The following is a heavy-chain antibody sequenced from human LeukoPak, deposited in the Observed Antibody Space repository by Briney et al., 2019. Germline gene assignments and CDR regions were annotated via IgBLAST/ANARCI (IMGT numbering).Heavy chain of an antibody. CDR2: IKQDGSEK. Sequence: GGSLRLSCAASGFTFSSYWMSWVRQAPGKGLEWVANIKQDGSEKYYVDSVKGRFTISRDNAKNSLYLQMNSLRAEDTAVYYCASRPGIAVAGSHNYWGQGTLVTVSS. CDR1: GFTFSSYW. CDR3: ASRPGIAVAGSHNY. D-gene: IGHD6-19*01. V-gene: IGHV3-7*01. J-gene: IGHJ4*02.